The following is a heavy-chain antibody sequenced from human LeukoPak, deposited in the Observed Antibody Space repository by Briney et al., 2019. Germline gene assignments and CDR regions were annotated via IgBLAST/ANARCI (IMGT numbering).Heavy chain of an antibody. D-gene: IGHD2-2*01. Sequence: GGSLRLSCAASGFTFSSYAMHWVRQAPGKGLEWVAVISYDGSNKYYADSVKGRFTISRDNSKNTLYLQMNSLRAEDTAVYYCARGPRCCSSTSCYVNWFDPWGQGTLVTVSS. CDR2: ISYDGSNK. J-gene: IGHJ5*02. CDR1: GFTFSSYA. V-gene: IGHV3-30*04. CDR3: ARGPRCCSSTSCYVNWFDP.